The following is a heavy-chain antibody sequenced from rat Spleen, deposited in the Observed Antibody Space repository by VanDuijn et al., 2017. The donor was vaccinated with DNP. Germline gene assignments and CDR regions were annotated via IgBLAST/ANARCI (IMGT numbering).Heavy chain of an antibody. J-gene: IGHJ2*01. Sequence: EVQLVGSGGGSVQPGRSMKLSCAASGFTFINSDMAWVRQAPNKGLEWVATITYDVRNTYYRDSVKGRFTISRDNAKSTLYLQMDSLRSEDTATYYCSTALGDYWGQGVMVT. CDR3: STALGDY. V-gene: IGHV5S10*01. CDR1: GFTFINSD. CDR2: ITYDVRNT. D-gene: IGHD5-1*01.